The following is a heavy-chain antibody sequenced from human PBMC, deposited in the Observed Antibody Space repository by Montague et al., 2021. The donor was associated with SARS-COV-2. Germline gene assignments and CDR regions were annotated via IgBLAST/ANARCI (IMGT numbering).Heavy chain of an antibody. Sequence: SLRLSCAASGYTFSSFWMHWVRQVPGKGLVWVSRINTDGSNIKHADSVKGRFTISRDNAKNTLYLQMNSLRSDDTAIYYCSRQGYWGQGTVVTVAS. CDR2: INTDGSNI. CDR1: GYTFSSFW. J-gene: IGHJ4*02. V-gene: IGHV3-74*03. CDR3: SRQGY.